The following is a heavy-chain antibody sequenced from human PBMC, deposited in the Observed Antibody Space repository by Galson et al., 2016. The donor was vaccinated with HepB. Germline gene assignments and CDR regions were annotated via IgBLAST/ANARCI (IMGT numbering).Heavy chain of an antibody. CDR3: ARDTGAWGTIFGVGIQHAFDI. Sequence: SVKVSCKASGYTFSNYGISWVRQAPGQGLEWMGWISAYNGNTNYAQKFQGRVTMTTVTSTSTAYMELRSLRYDDTAVYYCARDTGAWGTIFGVGIQHAFDIWGQGTMVTVSS. CDR1: GYTFSNYG. V-gene: IGHV1-18*01. J-gene: IGHJ3*02. CDR2: ISAYNGNT. D-gene: IGHD3-3*01.